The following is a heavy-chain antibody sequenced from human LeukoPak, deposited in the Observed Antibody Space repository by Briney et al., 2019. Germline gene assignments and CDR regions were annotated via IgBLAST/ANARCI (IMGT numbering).Heavy chain of an antibody. CDR3: ARGRWVVVVAATLSFFDF. D-gene: IGHD2-15*01. Sequence: SETLSLTCAVSGGSISSSNWWSWVRQPPGKGLEWIGEVYHSGSTNYNPSLKSRVTISVDKSTNQFSLKLTSVTAADTAVYYCARGRWVVVVAATLSFFDFWGKGTLVTVSS. CDR2: VYHSGST. V-gene: IGHV4-4*02. CDR1: GGSISSSNW. J-gene: IGHJ4*02.